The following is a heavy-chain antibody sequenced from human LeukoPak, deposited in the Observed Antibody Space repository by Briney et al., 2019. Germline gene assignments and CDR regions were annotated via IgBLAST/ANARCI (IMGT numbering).Heavy chain of an antibody. CDR3: VKSGSGYCSGGSCRFGY. V-gene: IGHV3-64D*06. D-gene: IGHD2-15*01. CDR2: ISSNGGST. J-gene: IGHJ4*02. Sequence: GRSLRLSCSASGLTLSSHAMHWDRQAPGEGLEYVSAISSNGGSTYYADSVKGRFTISRDNSKNTLYLQRSSLRAEDTAVYYCVKSGSGYCSGGSCRFGYWGQGTLVTVSS. CDR1: GLTLSSHA.